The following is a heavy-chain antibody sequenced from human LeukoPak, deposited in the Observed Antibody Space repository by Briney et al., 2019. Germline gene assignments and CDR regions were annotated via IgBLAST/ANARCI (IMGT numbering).Heavy chain of an antibody. V-gene: IGHV3-48*03. Sequence: GGSLRLSCAASGFTFSSYEMNWVRQAPGKGLEWVSYISSSGSTIYYADSVKGRFTISRDNAKNSLYLQMNSLRAEDTAVYYCARDPLAAHKGWSDPWGQGTLVTVSS. CDR3: ARDPLAAHKGWSDP. D-gene: IGHD6-13*01. CDR2: ISSSGSTI. CDR1: GFTFSSYE. J-gene: IGHJ5*02.